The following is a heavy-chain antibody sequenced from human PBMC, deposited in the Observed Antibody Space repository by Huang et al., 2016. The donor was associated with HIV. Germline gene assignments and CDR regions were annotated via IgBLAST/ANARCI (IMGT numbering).Heavy chain of an antibody. J-gene: IGHJ4*02. CDR1: GYKFHIYE. Sequence: QIHLVQSGPEVKQPGASVKVSCKASGYKFHIYEITWVRQTPGQGLEWMGWISGDNVSTRFAQKFQDRGTMTTDVSTSTAFWELRSLRFDDTAVYYCARTKGEFDFWGQGALVTVSS. D-gene: IGHD3-16*01. V-gene: IGHV1-18*04. CDR3: ARTKGEFDF. CDR2: ISGDNVST.